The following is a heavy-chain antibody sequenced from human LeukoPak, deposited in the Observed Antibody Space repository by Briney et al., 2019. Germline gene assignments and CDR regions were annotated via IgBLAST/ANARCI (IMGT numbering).Heavy chain of an antibody. CDR3: ARDWSDGYAFDI. D-gene: IGHD3-3*01. CDR2: IDSSGGYM. CDR1: GFTFNTYS. J-gene: IGHJ3*02. V-gene: IGHV3-21*06. Sequence: GGSLRLSCEASGFTFNTYSMNWARQAPGKGLEWVSSIDSSGGYMFYADSVKGRFIISRDNAKDSLYLQMNSLRVEDTAVYYCARDWSDGYAFDIWGQGTMVTVSS.